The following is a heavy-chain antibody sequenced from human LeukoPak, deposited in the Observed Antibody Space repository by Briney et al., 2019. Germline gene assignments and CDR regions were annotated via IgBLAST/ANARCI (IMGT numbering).Heavy chain of an antibody. Sequence: GASVKVSCKASGYTFTSYYMHWVRQAPGQGLEWMGIINPSAGSTSYAQKFQGRVTMTRDTSTSTVYMELSSLRSEDTAVYYCARDLSRRGLYSSSSDYYYMDAWGKGTTVTVSS. CDR2: INPSAGST. CDR1: GYTFTSYY. D-gene: IGHD6-6*01. CDR3: ARDLSRRGLYSSSSDYYYMDA. J-gene: IGHJ6*03. V-gene: IGHV1-46*01.